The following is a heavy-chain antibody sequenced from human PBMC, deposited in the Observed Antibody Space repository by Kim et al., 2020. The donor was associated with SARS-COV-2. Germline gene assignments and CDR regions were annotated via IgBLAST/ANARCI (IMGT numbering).Heavy chain of an antibody. CDR3: ARSRREHISSSLGY. V-gene: IGHV1-18*01. J-gene: IGHJ4*02. Sequence: ASVKVSCKASGYTFTSYGISWVRQAPGQGLEWMGWISAYNGNTNYAQKLQGRVTMTTDTSTSTAYMELRSLRSDDTAVYYCARSRREHISSSLGYWGQGTLVTVSS. D-gene: IGHD6-13*01. CDR2: ISAYNGNT. CDR1: GYTFTSYG.